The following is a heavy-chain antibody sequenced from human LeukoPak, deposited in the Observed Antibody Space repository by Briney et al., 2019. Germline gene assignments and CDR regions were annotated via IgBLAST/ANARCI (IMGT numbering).Heavy chain of an antibody. D-gene: IGHD3-22*01. J-gene: IGHJ4*02. CDR2: IYYSGST. CDR3: AAVGGYSPFDY. Sequence: SETLSLTCTVSGGSISSYYWSWIRQPPGKGLEWIGYIYYSGSTNYNPSLKSRVTISVDTSKNQFSLKLSCVTAADTAVYYCAAVGGYSPFDYWGQGTLVTVSS. V-gene: IGHV4-59*01. CDR1: GGSISSYY.